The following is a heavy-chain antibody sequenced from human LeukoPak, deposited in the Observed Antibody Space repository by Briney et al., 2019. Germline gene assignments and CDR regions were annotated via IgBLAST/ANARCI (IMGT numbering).Heavy chain of an antibody. CDR1: GGSISSYY. D-gene: IGHD6-13*01. J-gene: IGHJ4*02. Sequence: SETLSLTCTVPGGSISSYYWSWIRQPPGKGLEWIGYIYYSGSTNYNPSLKSRVTISVDTSKNQFSLKLSSVTAADTAVYYCPRNPGSRNSWFPFDNWGQGTLVTVSS. V-gene: IGHV4-59*08. CDR2: IYYSGST. CDR3: PRNPGSRNSWFPFDN.